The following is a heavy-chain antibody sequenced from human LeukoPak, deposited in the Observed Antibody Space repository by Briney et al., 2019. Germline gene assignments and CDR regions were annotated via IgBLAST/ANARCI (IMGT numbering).Heavy chain of an antibody. D-gene: IGHD3-10*01. CDR2: ISAYNGNT. V-gene: IGHV1-18*01. CDR1: GYTFTSYG. J-gene: IGHJ4*02. Sequence: ASVKVSCKASGYTFTSYGISWVRQAPGQGLEWMGWISAYNGNTNYAQKLQGRVTMTTDTSTSTAYMELRSLRSDDTAVYYCARHFRPTMVRGDPRWYFDYWGQGTLVTVSS. CDR3: ARHFRPTMVRGDPRWYFDY.